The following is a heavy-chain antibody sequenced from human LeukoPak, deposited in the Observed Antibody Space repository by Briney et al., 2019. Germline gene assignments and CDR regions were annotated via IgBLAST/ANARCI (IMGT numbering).Heavy chain of an antibody. J-gene: IGHJ4*02. Sequence: SETLSLTCTVSGGSISSSSYYWGWIRQPPGKGLEWIGSIYYSGSTYYNPSLKSRVTTSVDTSKNQFSLKLSSVTAADTAVYYCARHSEQWLVREIFDYWGQGTLVTVSS. CDR3: ARHSEQWLVREIFDY. CDR1: GGSISSSSYY. V-gene: IGHV4-39*01. CDR2: IYYSGST. D-gene: IGHD6-19*01.